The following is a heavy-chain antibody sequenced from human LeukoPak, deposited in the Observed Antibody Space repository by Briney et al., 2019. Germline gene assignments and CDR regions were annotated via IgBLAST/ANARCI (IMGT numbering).Heavy chain of an antibody. CDR3: ERTTNWNDDGSFDY. CDR1: GGTFSSYA. CDR2: IIPIFGTA. V-gene: IGHV1-69*05. D-gene: IGHD1-1*01. J-gene: IGHJ4*02. Sequence: SVKVSCKASGGTFSSYAISWLRQAPGQGLEWMGRIIPIFGTANYAQKFQGRVTITTDESTNTAYMELSSLRSEDTAVYYCERTTNWNDDGSFDYWGQGTLVTVSS.